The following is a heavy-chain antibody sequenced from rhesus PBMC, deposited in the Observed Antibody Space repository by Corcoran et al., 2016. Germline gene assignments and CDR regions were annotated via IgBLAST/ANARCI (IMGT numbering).Heavy chain of an antibody. D-gene: IGHD6-25*01. J-gene: IGHJ4*01. V-gene: IGHV4-165*01. CDR3: AREGGSWDFDY. CDR2: ISGSSGST. CDR1: GGSFSGYY. Sequence: QVQLQESGPGLVKPSETLSLPCAVSGGSFSGYYWGWLRQPPGKGLEWVGYISGSSGSTDYNPSLKSRVTISTDTSKNQFSLKLSSVTAADTAVYYCAREGGSWDFDYWGQGVLVTVSS.